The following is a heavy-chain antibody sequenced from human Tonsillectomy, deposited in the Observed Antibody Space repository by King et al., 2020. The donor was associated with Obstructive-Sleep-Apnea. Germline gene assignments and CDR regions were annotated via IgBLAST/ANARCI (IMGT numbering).Heavy chain of an antibody. Sequence: VQLVESGAEVKKPGASVKVSFKASGYTFTDYYIHWVRQAPGQGLEWMGWINPNSGGTNYAPKFHGGVTMTRDTPISTAYMELTRLRSDETAVFYCSRDSGYDDNRGYWGQGTLATVSS. CDR2: INPNSGGT. J-gene: IGHJ4*02. V-gene: IGHV1-2*02. D-gene: IGHD5-12*01. CDR1: GYTFTDYY. CDR3: SRDSGYDDNRGY.